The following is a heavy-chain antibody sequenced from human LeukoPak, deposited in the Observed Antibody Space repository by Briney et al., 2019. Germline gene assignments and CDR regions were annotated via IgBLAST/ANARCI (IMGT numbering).Heavy chain of an antibody. CDR2: VYYTGSM. Sequence: PSETLSLTCAVSGGSISSGPYYWGWIRQPRGKGLEWVATVYYTGSMYYNPSLKGQVTVSVDTSKNQFSLKLSSVTAADTAVYYCARLPGSGYFDYWGQGILVTVSS. CDR3: ARLPGSGYFDY. CDR1: GGSISSGPYY. J-gene: IGHJ4*02. D-gene: IGHD3-22*01. V-gene: IGHV4-39*01.